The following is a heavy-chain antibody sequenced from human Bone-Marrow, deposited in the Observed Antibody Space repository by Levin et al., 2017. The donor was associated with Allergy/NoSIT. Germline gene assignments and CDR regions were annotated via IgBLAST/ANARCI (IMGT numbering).Heavy chain of an antibody. CDR3: ARAGVVVAATPGPNWFDP. V-gene: IGHV3-11*05. J-gene: IGHJ5*02. CDR2: ISSSSSYT. CDR1: GFTFSDYY. Sequence: SCAASGFTFSDYYMSWIRQAPGKGLEWVSYISSSSSYTNYADSVKGRFTISRDNAKNSLYLQMNSLRAEDTAVYYCARAGVVVAATPGPNWFDPWGQGTLVTVSS. D-gene: IGHD2-15*01.